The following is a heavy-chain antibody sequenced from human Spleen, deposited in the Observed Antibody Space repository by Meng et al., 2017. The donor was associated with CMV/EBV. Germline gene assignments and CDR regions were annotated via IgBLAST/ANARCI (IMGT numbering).Heavy chain of an antibody. J-gene: IGHJ4*02. CDR3: ARGPELEHQGLFDY. D-gene: IGHD1/OR15-1a*01. Sequence: GSLRLSCAVYGGSFSGYYWSWIRQPPGKGLEWIGEINLSGSTNYNPSLKSRVTISVDTSKNQFSLKLSSVTAADTAVYYCARGPELEHQGLFDYWGQGTLVTVSS. CDR2: INLSGST. V-gene: IGHV4-34*01. CDR1: GGSFSGYY.